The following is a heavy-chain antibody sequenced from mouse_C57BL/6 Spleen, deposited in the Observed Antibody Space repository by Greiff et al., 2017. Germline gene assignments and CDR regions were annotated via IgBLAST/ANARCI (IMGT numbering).Heavy chain of an antibody. J-gene: IGHJ4*01. V-gene: IGHV1-52*01. CDR1: GYTFTSYW. D-gene: IGHD2-1*01. Sequence: VQLQQPGAELVRPGSSVKLSCKASGYTFTSYWMHWVKQRPIQGLEWIGNIDPSDSETHYNQKFKDKATLTVDKSSSTAYMQLSSLTSEDSAVYYCARRGGNYVGDYAMDYWGQGTSVTVSS. CDR3: ARRGGNYVGDYAMDY. CDR2: IDPSDSET.